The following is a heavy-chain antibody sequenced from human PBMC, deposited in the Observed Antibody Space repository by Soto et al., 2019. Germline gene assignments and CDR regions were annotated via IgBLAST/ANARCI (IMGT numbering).Heavy chain of an antibody. V-gene: IGHV1-18*01. D-gene: IGHD6-19*01. CDR3: ARTIDGYSSGWYDY. Sequence: EASVKVSCTASGYTFTSYGISCVRQAPGQGLEWMGWISAYNGNTNYAQKLQGRVTMTTDTSTSTAYMELRSLRSDDTAVYYCARTIDGYSSGWYDYWGQGTLVTVSS. J-gene: IGHJ4*02. CDR1: GYTFTSYG. CDR2: ISAYNGNT.